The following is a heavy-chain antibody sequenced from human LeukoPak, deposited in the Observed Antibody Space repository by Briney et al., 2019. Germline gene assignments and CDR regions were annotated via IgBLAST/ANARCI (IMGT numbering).Heavy chain of an antibody. Sequence: PGGSLRLSCAASGFTFSDYDMHWVRQATGKGLEWVSAIGTDGDTFYTGSVKGRFTISRENAKNSLYLQMNGLRAGYTAVYYCARVAKERVGGVYYFDYWGQGTLVTVSS. J-gene: IGHJ4*02. V-gene: IGHV3-13*01. CDR1: GFTFSDYD. D-gene: IGHD1-1*01. CDR2: IGTDGDT. CDR3: ARVAKERVGGVYYFDY.